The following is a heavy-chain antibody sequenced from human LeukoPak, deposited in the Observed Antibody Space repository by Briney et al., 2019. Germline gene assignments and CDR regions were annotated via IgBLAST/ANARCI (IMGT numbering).Heavy chain of an antibody. CDR2: VYDSGST. D-gene: IGHD2-21*01. CDR3: ARLVAYCDKTSCSGS. Sequence: SETLSLTCTVSGASISNHYWSWVRQSPGKGLEWIGYVYDSGSTNYNPSLKSRVTISVDTSKNQFSLKLSSVTAAGTAVYYCARLVAYCDKTSCSGSWGQGTLVTVSS. V-gene: IGHV4-59*11. J-gene: IGHJ4*02. CDR1: GASISNHY.